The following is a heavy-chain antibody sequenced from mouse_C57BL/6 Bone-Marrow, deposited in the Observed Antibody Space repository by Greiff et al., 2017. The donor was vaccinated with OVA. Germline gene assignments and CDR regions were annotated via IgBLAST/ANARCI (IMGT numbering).Heavy chain of an antibody. V-gene: IGHV1-26*01. CDR3: ARKKDDFDY. J-gene: IGHJ2*01. Sequence: EVQLQQSGPELVKPGASVKISCKASGYTFTDYYMNWVKQSHGKSLEWIGDINPNNGGTSYNQKFKGKATLTVDKSSSTAYMELRSLTSEDSAVYYCARKKDDFDYWGQGTTLTVSS. CDR1: GYTFTDYY. CDR2: INPNNGGT.